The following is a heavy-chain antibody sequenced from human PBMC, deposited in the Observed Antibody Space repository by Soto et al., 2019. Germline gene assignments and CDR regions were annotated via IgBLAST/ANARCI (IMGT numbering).Heavy chain of an antibody. J-gene: IGHJ6*02. CDR3: ATRGKFGTTGDERGYYYYYGMDV. Sequence: GASVKVSCKVSGYTLTELSMHWVRQAPGKGLEWMGGFDPEDGETIYAQKFQGRVTMTEDTSTDTAYMELSSLRSEDTAVYYCATRGKFGTTGDERGYYYYYGMDVWGQGTTVTVS. CDR2: FDPEDGET. D-gene: IGHD4-17*01. CDR1: GYTLTELS. V-gene: IGHV1-24*01.